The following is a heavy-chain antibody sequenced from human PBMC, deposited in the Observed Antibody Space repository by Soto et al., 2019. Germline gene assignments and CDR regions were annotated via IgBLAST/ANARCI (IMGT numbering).Heavy chain of an antibody. D-gene: IGHD3-10*01. Sequence: PSETLSLTCTVSGGSISSGNYYWSWIRQPPGKGLEWIGYIYYSGSTYYNPSLKSRVTISIDTSKYQFSLKLSSVTAADTAVYYCARQSMVRGVIIWFDPWGQGTLLTVSS. V-gene: IGHV4-30-4*01. CDR1: GGSISSGNYY. CDR3: ARQSMVRGVIIWFDP. CDR2: IYYSGST. J-gene: IGHJ5*02.